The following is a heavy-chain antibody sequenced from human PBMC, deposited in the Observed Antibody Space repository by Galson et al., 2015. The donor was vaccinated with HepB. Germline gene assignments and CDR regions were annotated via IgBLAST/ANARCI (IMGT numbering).Heavy chain of an antibody. Sequence: SLRLSCAASDSTFSSYTMNWVRQTPGKGLQWISYISTNGATIHYADSVKGRFTISRDNSKNTLYLQMNSLRVEDTAVYYCARETVILNWSLDLWGRGTLVTVSS. CDR1: DSTFSSYT. J-gene: IGHJ2*01. D-gene: IGHD2-21*01. CDR3: ARETVILNWSLDL. V-gene: IGHV3-48*01. CDR2: ISTNGATI.